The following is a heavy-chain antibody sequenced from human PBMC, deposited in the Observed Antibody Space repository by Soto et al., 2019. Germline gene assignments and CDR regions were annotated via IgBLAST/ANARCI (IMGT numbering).Heavy chain of an antibody. CDR2: IIPIIKKP. CDR3: ASGPSTPLMATIMAS. Sequence: ASVKVSCKSSGGTFSSSGISWVRQAPGHGLEWMGGIIPIIKKPKFAQKFQGRLAISADMSTSTALMELSSLRLEDTAVYYCASGPSTPLMATIMASWGQGTLVTVSS. V-gene: IGHV1-69*10. CDR1: GGTFSSSG. D-gene: IGHD2-8*01. J-gene: IGHJ5*02.